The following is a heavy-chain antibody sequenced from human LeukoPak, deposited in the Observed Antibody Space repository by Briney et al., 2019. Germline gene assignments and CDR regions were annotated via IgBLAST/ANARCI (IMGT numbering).Heavy chain of an antibody. V-gene: IGHV1-69*02. CDR3: ARAGCSSTSCPTEFDY. CDR2: IISILGIA. CDR1: GGTFSSYT. J-gene: IGHJ4*02. Sequence: SVKVSCKASGGTFSSYTISWVRQAPRQGLEWMGRIISILGIANYAQKFQGRVTITADKSTSTAYMELSSLRSEDTAVYYCARAGCSSTSCPTEFDYWGQGTLVTVSS. D-gene: IGHD2-2*01.